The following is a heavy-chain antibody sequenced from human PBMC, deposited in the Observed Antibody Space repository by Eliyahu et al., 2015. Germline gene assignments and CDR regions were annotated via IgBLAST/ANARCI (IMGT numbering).Heavy chain of an antibody. CDR2: IWYDGSNK. Sequence: QVQLVESGGGVVQPGRSLRLSCAASGFTFSSYGMHWVRQAPGKGLEWVAVIWYDGSNKYYADSVKGRFTISRDNSKNTLYLQMNSLRAEDTAVYYCARAPSAGYYYHFDYWGQGTLVTVSS. J-gene: IGHJ4*02. V-gene: IGHV3-33*01. CDR1: GFTFSSYG. CDR3: ARAPSAGYYYHFDY. D-gene: IGHD3-22*01.